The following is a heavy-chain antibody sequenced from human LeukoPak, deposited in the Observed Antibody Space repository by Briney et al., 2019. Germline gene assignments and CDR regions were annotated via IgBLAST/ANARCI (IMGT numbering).Heavy chain of an antibody. D-gene: IGHD5-24*01. J-gene: IGHJ4*02. CDR2: IYHSGST. Sequence: SETLSLTCTVSGGSISSYYWSWIRQPPGKGLEWIGSIYHSGSTYYNPSLKSRVTISVDTSKNQFSLKLKSVTAADTAVYYCATEMATITFDYWGQGTLVTVSS. CDR3: ATEMATITFDY. V-gene: IGHV4-59*04. CDR1: GGSISSYY.